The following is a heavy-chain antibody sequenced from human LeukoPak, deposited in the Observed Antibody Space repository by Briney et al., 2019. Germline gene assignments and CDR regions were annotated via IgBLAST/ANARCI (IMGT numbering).Heavy chain of an antibody. CDR2: IRSDGSNE. CDR1: GFIFSDYG. Sequence: GGSLRLSCAASGFIFSDYGMHWVRQAPGKGLEWVAFIRSDGSNEYYSDSVKGRFTISRDNSKNTLYLQMNSLRAEDTAVYYCAKDANSGWSDFDYRGQGTLVTVSS. V-gene: IGHV3-30*02. CDR3: AKDANSGWSDFDY. J-gene: IGHJ4*02. D-gene: IGHD6-19*01.